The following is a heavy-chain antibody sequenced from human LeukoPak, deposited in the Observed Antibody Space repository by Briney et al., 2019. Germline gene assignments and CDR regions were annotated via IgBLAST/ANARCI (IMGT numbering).Heavy chain of an antibody. CDR1: GGSISSYY. V-gene: IGHV4-59*01. Sequence: SETLSLTCTVSGGSISSYYWSWIRQPPGKGLEWIGYIYYSGSTNYNPSLKSRVTISVDTSKNQFSLKLSSVTAADTAVYYCARAEGSDWSGYDHWGQGTLVTVSS. CDR2: IYYSGST. CDR3: ARAEGSDWSGYDH. D-gene: IGHD3-3*01. J-gene: IGHJ4*02.